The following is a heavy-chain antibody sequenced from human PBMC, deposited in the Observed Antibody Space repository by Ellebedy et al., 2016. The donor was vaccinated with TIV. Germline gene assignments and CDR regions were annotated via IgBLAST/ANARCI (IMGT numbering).Heavy chain of an antibody. V-gene: IGHV1-46*01. CDR1: GYTFTTYY. D-gene: IGHD6-19*01. CDR3: ARVSSAGNWFDP. CDR2: INPSGGST. J-gene: IGHJ5*02. Sequence: AASVKVSCKASGYTFTTYYMHWVRQAPGQGLEWMGIINPSGGSTSYEQKFQGRVTMTRDTSTSTVYMELSSLRSEDTAVYFCARVSSAGNWFDPWGQGTLVTVSS.